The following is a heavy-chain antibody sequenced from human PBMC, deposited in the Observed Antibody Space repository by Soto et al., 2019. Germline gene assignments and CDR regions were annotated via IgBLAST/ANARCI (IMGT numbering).Heavy chain of an antibody. CDR1: GFSFSNYG. CDR2: ISYDGKNK. J-gene: IGHJ4*02. V-gene: IGHV3-30*03. Sequence: GGSLRLSCAASGFSFSNYGMHWARQAPGKGLEWVAVISYDGKNKYYGNSVKGRFTVSRDNSKNTLYLQMNSLRDDDTAVYYCGGGWNFFEYWGQGTPVTVSS. CDR3: GGGWNFFEY. D-gene: IGHD1-7*01.